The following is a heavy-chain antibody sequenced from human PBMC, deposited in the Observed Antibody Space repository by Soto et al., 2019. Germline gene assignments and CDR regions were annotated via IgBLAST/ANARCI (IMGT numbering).Heavy chain of an antibody. CDR1: GFTFSNFA. CDR3: AKEGYCSGGSCYPGAFDI. V-gene: IGHV3-23*01. CDR2: ISGSGGST. J-gene: IGHJ3*02. Sequence: WGSLRLSCAASGFTFSNFAMSWIRQAPGKGLEWVSAISGSGGSTYYADSVKGRFTISRDNSKNTLYLQMNSLRAEDTAVYYCAKEGYCSGGSCYPGAFDIWGQGTMVTVS. D-gene: IGHD2-15*01.